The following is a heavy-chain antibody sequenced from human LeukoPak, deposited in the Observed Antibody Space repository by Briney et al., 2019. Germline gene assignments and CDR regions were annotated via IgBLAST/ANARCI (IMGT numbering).Heavy chain of an antibody. Sequence: ASVKVSCKASGYTFTTYAMNWVRQAPGQGLEWMGWINTNTGNPTYAQGFTGRFVFSLDTSVSTAYLQISSLKAEDTAVYYCARSLSGSSSYNWFDPWGQGTLVTVSS. D-gene: IGHD1-26*01. CDR1: GYTFTTYA. CDR3: ARSLSGSSSYNWFDP. J-gene: IGHJ5*02. CDR2: INTNTGNP. V-gene: IGHV7-4-1*02.